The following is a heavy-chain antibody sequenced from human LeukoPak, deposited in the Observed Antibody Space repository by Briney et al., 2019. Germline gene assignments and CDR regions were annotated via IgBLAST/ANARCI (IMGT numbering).Heavy chain of an antibody. D-gene: IGHD6-19*01. CDR1: GFTFSSYT. Sequence: GGSLRLSCAASGFTFSSYTMNWVRQAPGKGLEWVSSISSSSIYIYYTDSLKGRFTISRDNAKNSLYLQMNSLRAEDTAVYYCARTVAGMGNYWGQGTLVTVSS. V-gene: IGHV3-21*04. CDR2: ISSSSIYI. J-gene: IGHJ4*02. CDR3: ARTVAGMGNY.